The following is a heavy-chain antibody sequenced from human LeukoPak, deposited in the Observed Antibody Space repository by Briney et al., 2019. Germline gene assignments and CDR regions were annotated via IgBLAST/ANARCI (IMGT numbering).Heavy chain of an antibody. CDR2: IYYSGTT. CDR3: ARASGGSSWYRG. Sequence: SETLSLTCTVSGGSISGYYWSWIRQPPGKGLEWIGYIYYSGTTNYNPSLKSRVTISVDTSKNQFSLKLSSVTAADTAVYYCARASGGSSWYRGWGQGTLVTVSS. D-gene: IGHD6-13*01. CDR1: GGSISGYY. V-gene: IGHV4-59*12. J-gene: IGHJ4*02.